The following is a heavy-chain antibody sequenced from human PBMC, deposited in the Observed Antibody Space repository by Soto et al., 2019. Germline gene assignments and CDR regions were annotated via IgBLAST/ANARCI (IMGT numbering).Heavy chain of an antibody. CDR3: AKIHRPAYYCGMDV. V-gene: IGHV3-23*01. Sequence: GGSLRLSCAASGFTFSSYAMSWVRQAPGKGLEWVSGISGSGGNTYYADSVKGRFTISRDKSKNTLYLQMNSLRAEDTAVYYCAKIHRPAYYCGMDVWGQGTTVTVSS. CDR1: GFTFSSYA. CDR2: ISGSGGNT. D-gene: IGHD6-6*01. J-gene: IGHJ6*02.